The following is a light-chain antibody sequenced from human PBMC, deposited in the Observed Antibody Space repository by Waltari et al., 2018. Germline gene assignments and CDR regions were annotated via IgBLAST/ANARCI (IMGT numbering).Light chain of an antibody. CDR3: AAWDDSLNGVV. J-gene: IGLJ2*01. CDR1: SSNIGSNT. V-gene: IGLV1-44*01. Sequence: QSVLTQPPSASGTPGQRVTISCSGSSSNIGSNTVNWSQQLPGTAPKLLIYSNNHRPSAVPDRFSASTSGTSASLAISGLQSEDEADYYCAAWDDSLNGVVFGGGTKLTVL. CDR2: SNN.